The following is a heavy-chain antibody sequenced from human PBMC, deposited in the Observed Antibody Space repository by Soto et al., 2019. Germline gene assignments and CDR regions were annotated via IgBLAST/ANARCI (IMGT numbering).Heavy chain of an antibody. J-gene: IGHJ4*02. CDR1: GYTFTSYD. Sequence: AASVKVSCKASGYTFTSYDINWVRQATGQGLEWMGWMNPNSGNTGYAQKFQGRVTMTRNTSISTAYMELSSLRSEDTAVYYCARGASNYDFWSGYYGSRYYFDYWGQGTLVTVSS. V-gene: IGHV1-8*01. CDR3: ARGASNYDFWSGYYGSRYYFDY. CDR2: MNPNSGNT. D-gene: IGHD3-3*01.